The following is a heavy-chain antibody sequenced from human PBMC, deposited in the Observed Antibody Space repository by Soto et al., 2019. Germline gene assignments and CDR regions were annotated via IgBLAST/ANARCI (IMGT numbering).Heavy chain of an antibody. CDR2: IIPIFGTP. CDR3: ARCLECRGYCLDKHTGFGL. D-gene: IGHD2-15*01. Sequence: SAEVSSKESGGTLSTNSLSWVHQATGQGLEWMGRIIPIFGTPYYAQKFQGRVTITADKSTSTVYMELSSLRSDDTAVYFCARCLECRGYCLDKHTGFGLWGQGTLVT. CDR1: GGTLSTNS. V-gene: IGHV1-69*06. J-gene: IGHJ5*02.